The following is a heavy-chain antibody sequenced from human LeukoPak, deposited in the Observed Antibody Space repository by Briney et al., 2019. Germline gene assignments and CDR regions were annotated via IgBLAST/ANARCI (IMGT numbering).Heavy chain of an antibody. D-gene: IGHD1-26*01. CDR1: GFTFTTYW. Sequence: GGSLRLSCAASGFTFTTYWMSWVRQAPGKGLEWVANIKQDGTEKYYVDSVMGRFTISRDNAKNSLYLQLNSLRAEDTAVFYCARSREGWYFDFWGRGTLVTVSS. CDR3: ARSREGWYFDF. J-gene: IGHJ2*01. CDR2: IKQDGTEK. V-gene: IGHV3-7*01.